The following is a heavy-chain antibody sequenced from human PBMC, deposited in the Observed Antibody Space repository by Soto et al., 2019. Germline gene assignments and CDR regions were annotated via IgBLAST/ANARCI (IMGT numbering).Heavy chain of an antibody. Sequence: GGSLRLSCAASGFTFSSYAMGWVRQAPGKGLGWVSGISGSGGSTYYADSVKGRFTISRDNSKNTLYLQMNSLRAEDTAVYNCAKGILGLYYFDHSGYSNWFDSWGQGTQVTVSS. D-gene: IGHD3-22*01. V-gene: IGHV3-23*01. CDR2: ISGSGGST. J-gene: IGHJ5*01. CDR1: GFTFSSYA. CDR3: AKGILGLYYFDHSGYSNWFDS.